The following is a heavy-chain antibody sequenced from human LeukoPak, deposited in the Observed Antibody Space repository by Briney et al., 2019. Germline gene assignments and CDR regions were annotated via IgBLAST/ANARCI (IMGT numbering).Heavy chain of an antibody. V-gene: IGHV4-59*01. CDR2: IYYSGST. CDR1: GGSISSYY. Sequence: SETLSLTCTVSGGSISSYYWSWIRQPPGKGLEWIGYIYYSGSTNYNPSLKSRVTISVDTSKNQFSLKLSSVTAADTAVYYCARAPSRDGYNSGLDAFDIWGQGTMVTASS. D-gene: IGHD5-24*01. CDR3: ARAPSRDGYNSGLDAFDI. J-gene: IGHJ3*02.